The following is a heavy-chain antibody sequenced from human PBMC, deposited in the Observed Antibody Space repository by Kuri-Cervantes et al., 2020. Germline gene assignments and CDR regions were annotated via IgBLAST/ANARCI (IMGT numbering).Heavy chain of an antibody. CDR2: IWYDGSNK. J-gene: IGHJ4*02. CDR1: GFTFSSYA. CDR3: TTDRLVATSGRQFDC. Sequence: GESLKISCAASGFTFSSYAMHWVRQAPGKGLEWVAVIWYDGSNKYYADSVKGRFTISRDNSKNTLYLQMNSLIIEDTAVYYCTTDRLVATSGRQFDCWGQGTLVTVSS. D-gene: IGHD5-12*01. V-gene: IGHV3-33*08.